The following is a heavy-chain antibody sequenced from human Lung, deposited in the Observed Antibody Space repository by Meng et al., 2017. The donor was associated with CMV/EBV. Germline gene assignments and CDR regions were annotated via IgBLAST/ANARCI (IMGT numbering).Heavy chain of an antibody. D-gene: IGHD3-3*01. CDR3: ARDPIRVLRFLEWNYYYYVMDV. Sequence: SVXVSXXASGYTFTSYGISWVRQDPGQGLEWRGWISAYNGNTNYAQKLQGRVTMTTDTSTSTAYMELRSLRSDDTAVYYCARDPIRVLRFLEWNYYYYVMDVWGQGXTVTVSS. J-gene: IGHJ6*02. V-gene: IGHV1-18*01. CDR2: ISAYNGNT. CDR1: GYTFTSYG.